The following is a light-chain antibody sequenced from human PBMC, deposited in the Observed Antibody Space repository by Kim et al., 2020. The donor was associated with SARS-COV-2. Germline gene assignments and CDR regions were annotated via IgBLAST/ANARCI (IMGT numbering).Light chain of an antibody. Sequence: EIVLTQSPVTLSLSPGERATLSCRASQSVSSSYLAWYQQKPGQAPRLLIYGASSRATGIPDRFSGSGSGTDFTLTISRLEPDDFAVYYCQQYGSPLTFGGGTKVDIK. J-gene: IGKJ4*01. CDR2: GAS. CDR3: QQYGSPLT. V-gene: IGKV3-20*01. CDR1: QSVSSSY.